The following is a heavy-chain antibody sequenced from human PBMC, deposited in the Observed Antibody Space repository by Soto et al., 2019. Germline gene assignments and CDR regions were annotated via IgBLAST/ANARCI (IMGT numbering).Heavy chain of an antibody. J-gene: IGHJ4*02. V-gene: IGHV3-30*18. Sequence: QVQLVESGGGVVQPGRSLRLSCAASGFTFSSYGMHWVRQAPGKGLEWVAVISYDGSNKYYADSVKGRFTISRDNSKNTLYLQMNSQRAEDTAVYYCAKEAPPTYYDILTGYYPLYFDYWGQGTLVTVSS. D-gene: IGHD3-9*01. CDR1: GFTFSSYG. CDR3: AKEAPPTYYDILTGYYPLYFDY. CDR2: ISYDGSNK.